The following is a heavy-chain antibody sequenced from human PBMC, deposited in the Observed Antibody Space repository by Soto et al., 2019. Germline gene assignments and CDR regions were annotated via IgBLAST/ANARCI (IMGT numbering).Heavy chain of an antibody. V-gene: IGHV3-23*01. D-gene: IGHD5-18*01. J-gene: IGHJ4*02. Sequence: LRLSCAASGFTFSSYAMSWVRQAPGGGLEWVSAISGSGGSTYYADSVKGRFTISRDNARNTRYLKMNSLRAEDTAVYYCAKDRGYSYGGVYWGQGTRVTDSS. CDR3: AKDRGYSYGGVY. CDR1: GFTFSSYA. CDR2: ISGSGGST.